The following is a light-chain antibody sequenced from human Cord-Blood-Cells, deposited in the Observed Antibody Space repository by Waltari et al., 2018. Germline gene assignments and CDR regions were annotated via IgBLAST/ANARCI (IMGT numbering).Light chain of an antibody. J-gene: IGLJ1*01. CDR2: EGS. CDR3: CSYAGSSYV. Sequence: QSALTQPASVSGSPGQSITISCTGTSSDVGSYNLVSWYQQHPGKAPKLMIYEGSKRPSGVSNRFAGSQSGNTASLTISGLQAEDEADYYCCSYAGSSYVFGTGTKVTVL. CDR1: SSDVGSYNL. V-gene: IGLV2-23*01.